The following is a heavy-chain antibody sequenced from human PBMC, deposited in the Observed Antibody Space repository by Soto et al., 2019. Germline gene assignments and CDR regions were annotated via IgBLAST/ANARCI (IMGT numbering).Heavy chain of an antibody. Sequence: GGSLRLSCAASGFTFSSYAMSWVRQAPGKGLEWVSVIYSGGSTYYADSVKGRFTISRHNSKNTLYLQMNSLRAEDTAVYYCARVKDSGSYYRGDAFDIWGQGTMVTVSS. CDR2: IYSGGST. CDR3: ARVKDSGSYYRGDAFDI. CDR1: GFTFSSYA. D-gene: IGHD1-26*01. J-gene: IGHJ3*02. V-gene: IGHV3-53*04.